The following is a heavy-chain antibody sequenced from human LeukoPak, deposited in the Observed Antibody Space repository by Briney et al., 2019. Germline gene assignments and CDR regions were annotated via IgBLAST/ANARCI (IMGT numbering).Heavy chain of an antibody. CDR1: GGTFSSYA. CDR3: AVDTPMGLYFDY. J-gene: IGHJ4*02. Sequence: GASVKVSCKASGGTFSSYAISWVRQAPGQGLEWMGRIIPIFGTANYAQKFQGRVTITTDESTSTAYMELSSLRSEDTAVYYCAVDTPMGLYFDYWGQGTLVTVSS. CDR2: IIPIFGTA. D-gene: IGHD5-18*01. V-gene: IGHV1-69*05.